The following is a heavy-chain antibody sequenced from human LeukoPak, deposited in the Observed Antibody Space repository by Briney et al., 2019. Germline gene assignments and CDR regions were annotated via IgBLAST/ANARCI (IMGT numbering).Heavy chain of an antibody. CDR3: ARNILTGYSVAQMLFDP. CDR2: INHSGST. CDR1: GGSISSYY. V-gene: IGHV4-34*01. D-gene: IGHD3-9*01. J-gene: IGHJ5*02. Sequence: PSETLSLTCTVSGGSISSYYWSWLRQPPGKGLEWIGEINHSGSTNYNPSLKSRVTISVDTSRNQFSLKLSSVTAADTAVYYCARNILTGYSVAQMLFDPWGQGTLVTVSS.